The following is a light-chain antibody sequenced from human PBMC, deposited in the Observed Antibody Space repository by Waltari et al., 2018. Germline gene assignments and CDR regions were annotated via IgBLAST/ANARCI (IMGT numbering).Light chain of an antibody. J-gene: IGLJ1*01. V-gene: IGLV1-51*01. CDR3: GTWDSSLSAYV. CDR2: YNS. CDR1: SSNTGSTP. Sequence: QSVLTQPPSVSAAPGQTVTIPCPGSSSNTGSTPGYWYQQLPGTAPKPLIYYNSKRPSGIPDRFSVSKSGTSATLGITGLQTGDEADYYCGTWDSSLSAYVFGTGTKVTVL.